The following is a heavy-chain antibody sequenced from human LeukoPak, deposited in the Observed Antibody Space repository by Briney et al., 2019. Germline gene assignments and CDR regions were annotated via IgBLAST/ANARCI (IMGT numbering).Heavy chain of an antibody. CDR3: ARDRSGYGDY. CDR1: GFTFSSYS. V-gene: IGHV3-21*01. CDR2: ISSSSSYI. J-gene: IGHJ4*02. Sequence: GGSLRLSCAASGFTFSSYSMNWVRQAPGKGLEWVSSISSSSSYIYYAESVKGRFTISRDSGKNSLYLQMNSLRAEDTAVYYCARDRSGYGDYWGQGTLVIVSS. D-gene: IGHD5-12*01.